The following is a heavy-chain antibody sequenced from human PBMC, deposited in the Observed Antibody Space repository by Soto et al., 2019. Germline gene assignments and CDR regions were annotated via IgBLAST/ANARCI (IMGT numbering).Heavy chain of an antibody. CDR3: ARLSGYYGSGSYYKGYYFDY. D-gene: IGHD3-10*01. CDR2: INHSGST. V-gene: IGHV4-34*01. J-gene: IGHJ4*02. CDR1: GGSFSGYY. Sequence: KTSETLSLTCAAYGGSFSGYYWSWIRQPPGKGLEWIGEINHSGSTNYNPSLKSRVTISVDTSKNQFSLKLSSVTAADTAVYYCARLSGYYGSGSYYKGYYFDYWGQGTLVTVSS.